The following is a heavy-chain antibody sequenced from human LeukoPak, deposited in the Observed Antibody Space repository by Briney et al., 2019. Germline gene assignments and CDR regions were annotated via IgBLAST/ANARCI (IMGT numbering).Heavy chain of an antibody. CDR3: ARAGSWSSIGGCGY. V-gene: IGHV1-46*01. D-gene: IGHD3-10*01. Sequence: ASVKVSCKASGYSFSSYYMHWVRQAPGQGLEWMGFIIPTSGDTRFAQKFQGRVTLTRDTSSSTVYMEVSGLRSEDTAIYYCARAGSWSSIGGCGYWGQGTLVTVSS. CDR1: GYSFSSYY. J-gene: IGHJ4*02. CDR2: IIPTSGDT.